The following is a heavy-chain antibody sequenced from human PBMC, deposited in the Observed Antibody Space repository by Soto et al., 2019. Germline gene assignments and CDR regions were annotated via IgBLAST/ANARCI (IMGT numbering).Heavy chain of an antibody. V-gene: IGHV3-53*02. CDR1: GFTVFNNY. J-gene: IGHJ4*02. Sequence: EVQLVETGGGLVQPGGSLRLSCAASGFTVFNNYMSWVRQAPGEGLEWVSVIFSGGSTSYADSVKARFTVSRDSSKNTLYLQMNSLIAEDTAVYYCATHPSSLKWGQGTLVTVSP. CDR3: ATHPSSLK. CDR2: IFSGGST.